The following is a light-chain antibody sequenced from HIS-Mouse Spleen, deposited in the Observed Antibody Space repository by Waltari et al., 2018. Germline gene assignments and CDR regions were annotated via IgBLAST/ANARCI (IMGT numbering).Light chain of an antibody. CDR1: SLRSYY. J-gene: IGLJ2*01. CDR3: NSRDSSGNHVV. V-gene: IGLV3-19*01. Sequence: SSELTQDPAVSVALGQTVRITCQGVSLRSYYASWYQQKPGQAPVLCIYGKNNRPSGIPDRFSGSSSGNTASLTITGAQAEDEADYYCNSRDSSGNHVVFGGGTKLTVL. CDR2: GKN.